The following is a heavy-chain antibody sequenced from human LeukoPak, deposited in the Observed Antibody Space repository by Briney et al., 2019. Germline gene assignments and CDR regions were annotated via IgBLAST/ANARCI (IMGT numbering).Heavy chain of an antibody. Sequence: GGSLRLSCAASGFTFSSYSMNWVRQAPGKGLEWVSYISSSSSTIYYADSVKGRFTISRDNAKNTLYLQMNSLRAEDTAVYYCARDCSSTSCYAPPRYWGQGTLVTVSS. V-gene: IGHV3-48*04. CDR2: ISSSSSTI. CDR3: ARDCSSTSCYAPPRY. D-gene: IGHD2-2*01. CDR1: GFTFSSYS. J-gene: IGHJ4*02.